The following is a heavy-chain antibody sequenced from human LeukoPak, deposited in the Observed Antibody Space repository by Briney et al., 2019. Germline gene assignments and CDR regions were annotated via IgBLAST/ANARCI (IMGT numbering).Heavy chain of an antibody. V-gene: IGHV3-33*01. D-gene: IGHD1-26*01. CDR1: GFTFRSYG. CDR3: ARDPYSFDY. CDR2: IWYDGSKE. J-gene: IGHJ4*02. Sequence: QTGGSLRLSCEASGFTFRSYGMHWVRQAPGKGLEWVAVIWYDGSKEYYADSVTGRFTTSRDNSKNTLYLQMNSLRAEDTAVYYCARDPYSFDYWGQGTLVTVSS.